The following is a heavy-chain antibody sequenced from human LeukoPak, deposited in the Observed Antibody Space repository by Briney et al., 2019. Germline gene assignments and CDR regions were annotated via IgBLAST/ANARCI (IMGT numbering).Heavy chain of an antibody. CDR3: VRGGWALDD. V-gene: IGHV3-7*01. Sequence: GGSLRLSCAASGFTFSSYWMRWVRQAPGKGLEGVANKKQDGTEKYYLDYVQGRFTIAKDDATNSLFLQMISLRADDAAVYYCVRGGWALDDWGQGPPVTVSS. CDR2: KKQDGTEK. J-gene: IGHJ4*02. CDR1: GFTFSSYW. D-gene: IGHD1-26*01.